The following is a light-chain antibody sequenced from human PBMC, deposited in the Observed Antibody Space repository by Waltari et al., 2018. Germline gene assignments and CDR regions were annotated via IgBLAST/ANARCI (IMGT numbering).Light chain of an antibody. CDR1: STYVGRYDF. J-gene: IGLJ2*01. Sequence: QPALTQPASVSGSPGQSITISCTGTSTYVGRYDFVSWYQQHPNRAPKVVISGDNKRPSGVPNRFSASNSGNTASLTISGLQAEDEAHYYCSSYAGLGPVLFGGGTKLTV. CDR3: SSYAGLGPVL. CDR2: GDN. V-gene: IGLV2-23*01.